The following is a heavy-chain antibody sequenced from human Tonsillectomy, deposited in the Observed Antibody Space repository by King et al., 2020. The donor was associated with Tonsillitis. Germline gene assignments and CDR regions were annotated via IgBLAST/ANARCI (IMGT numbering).Heavy chain of an antibody. CDR2: IYYSGST. J-gene: IGHJ6*02. CDR3: ARDKVLWFGELLYYYGMDV. Sequence: QVQLQESGPGLVRPSETLSLTCTVSGGFVSSGSYYWSWIRQPPGKGLEWIGYIYYSGSTNYNPSLKSRVTISVDTSKNQFSLKLSSVTAADTAVYYCARDKVLWFGELLYYYGMDVWGQGTTVTVSS. D-gene: IGHD3-10*01. CDR1: GGFVSSGSYY. V-gene: IGHV4-61*01.